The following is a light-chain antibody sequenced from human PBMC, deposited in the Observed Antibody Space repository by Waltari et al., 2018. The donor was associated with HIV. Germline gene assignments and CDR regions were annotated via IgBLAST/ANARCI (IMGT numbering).Light chain of an antibody. CDR1: QSISEK. Sequence: EIVITQSPPTLSVSPGPSINLPCRASQSISEKVAWYQQRPGQAPRLLIYEAATRPTGIPARFSGSGSGTEFTLTISSLQSEDFATYFCQQYDSGPRGITFGQGTMLELK. CDR2: EAA. V-gene: IGKV3-15*01. J-gene: IGKJ2*01. CDR3: QQYDSGPRGIT.